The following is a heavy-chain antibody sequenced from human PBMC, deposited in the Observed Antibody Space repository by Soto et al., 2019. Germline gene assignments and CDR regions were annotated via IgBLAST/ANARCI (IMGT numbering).Heavy chain of an antibody. CDR3: ARDRCSRGSCHYLDY. D-gene: IGHD2-15*01. CDR1: GGSINSGGYY. CDR2: IYYTGST. V-gene: IGHV4-31*03. J-gene: IGHJ4*02. Sequence: SETLSLTCTVSGGSINSGGYYWTWIRQLPGTGLEWIGYIYYTGSTSYNPSLKSRLSISVDTSKNQFSLKLYSVTAADTSVYYCARDRCSRGSCHYLDYWGQGTLVTVSS.